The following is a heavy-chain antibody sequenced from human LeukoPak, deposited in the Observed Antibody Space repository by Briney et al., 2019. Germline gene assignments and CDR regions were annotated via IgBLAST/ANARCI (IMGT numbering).Heavy chain of an antibody. CDR1: GFTFSSYG. CDR3: AKDLGGGSGCYDL. D-gene: IGHD6-19*01. CDR2: ISYDGSNK. V-gene: IGHV3-30*18. Sequence: GRSLRLSCAASGFTFSSYGVHWVRQAPGKGLEWVAIISYDGSNKYYADSVQGRFTISRDNSKNTLYLQMNSLRAEDTAVYDCAKDLGGGSGCYDLWGRGTLVTVSS. J-gene: IGHJ2*01.